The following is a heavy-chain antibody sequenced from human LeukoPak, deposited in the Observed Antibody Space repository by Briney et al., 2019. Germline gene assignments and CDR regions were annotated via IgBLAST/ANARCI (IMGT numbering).Heavy chain of an antibody. CDR2: IIPIFGTA. CDR3: ARDNYNWNYGWVYYYYYMDV. Sequence: GASVKVSCKASGYIFTGYCMDWVRQAPGQGLEWMGGIIPIFGTANYAQKFQGRVTITADESTSTAYMELSSLRSEDTAVYYCARDNYNWNYGWVYYYYYMDVWGKGTTVTVSS. V-gene: IGHV1-69*13. J-gene: IGHJ6*03. CDR1: GYIFTGYC. D-gene: IGHD1-7*01.